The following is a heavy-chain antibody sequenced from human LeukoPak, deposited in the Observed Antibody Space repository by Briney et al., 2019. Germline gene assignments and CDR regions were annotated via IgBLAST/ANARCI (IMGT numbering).Heavy chain of an antibody. Sequence: GASVKVSCKASGYMFNIYGIRWVRQAPGQGLEWMGWISAFNGNTNYARNFQDRVTMTTDTSTSTAYMELTSLRSDDTAVYYCARSPPSTGYDRFDTWGQGTLVTVSS. V-gene: IGHV1-18*01. D-gene: IGHD5-12*01. CDR2: ISAFNGNT. J-gene: IGHJ4*02. CDR1: GYMFNIYG. CDR3: ARSPPSTGYDRFDT.